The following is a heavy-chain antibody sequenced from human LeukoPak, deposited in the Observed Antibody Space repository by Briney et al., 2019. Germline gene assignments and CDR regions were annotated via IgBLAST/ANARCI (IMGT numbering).Heavy chain of an antibody. D-gene: IGHD1-26*01. V-gene: IGHV4-4*07. Sequence: PSETLSLTCTVSGGSISSYYWSWIRQPAGKGLEWIGRIYASGSTNYNPSLKSRVTMSVDTSKSQFSLKLISVTAADTAVYYCARDPRGIVGANHNWFDPWGQGTLVTVTS. CDR2: IYASGST. CDR3: ARDPRGIVGANHNWFDP. CDR1: GGSISSYY. J-gene: IGHJ5*02.